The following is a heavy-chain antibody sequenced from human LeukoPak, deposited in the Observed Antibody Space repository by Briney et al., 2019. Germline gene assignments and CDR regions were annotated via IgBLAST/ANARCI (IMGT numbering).Heavy chain of an antibody. CDR3: AREAITMVRGVTHFNWFDP. V-gene: IGHV4-39*02. J-gene: IGHJ5*02. CDR1: GDSILTRTYY. D-gene: IGHD3-10*01. Sequence: SETLSLTCTVSGDSILTRTYYWGWIRQPPGKGLEWIGSIYYSGTTHYNPSLQSRITISVDTSKNQFSLNLSSVTAADTAVYYCAREAITMVRGVTHFNWFDPWGQGTLVTVSS. CDR2: IYYSGTT.